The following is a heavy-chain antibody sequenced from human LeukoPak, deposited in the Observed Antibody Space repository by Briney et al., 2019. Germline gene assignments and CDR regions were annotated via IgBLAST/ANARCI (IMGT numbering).Heavy chain of an antibody. CDR1: GGSFSGYY. CDR2: INHSGST. CDR3: ARGRLVGATGGDFDY. V-gene: IGHV4-34*01. D-gene: IGHD1-26*01. Sequence: SETLSLTCAVYGGSFSGYYWSWIRQPPGKGLEWIGEINHSGSTNYNPSLKSRVTTSVDTSKNQFSLKLSSVTAADTAVYYCARGRLVGATGGDFDYWGQGTLVTVSS. J-gene: IGHJ4*02.